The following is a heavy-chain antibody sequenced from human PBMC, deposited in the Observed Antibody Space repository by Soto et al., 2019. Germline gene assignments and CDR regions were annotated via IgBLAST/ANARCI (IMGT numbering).Heavy chain of an antibody. CDR3: ARAKRNDLLADP. D-gene: IGHD1-1*01. V-gene: IGHV1-8*01. J-gene: IGHJ5*02. Sequence: QVQLVQSGAEVRKPGASVKVSCKASGYTFSNYDIAWVRQAAGQGLEWMGCMNPNSANTGYTQKVQGRVAMTSDSSKSTAYMELSSLTSEDTAQYFLARAKRNDLLADPRGQGNLLTAST. CDR1: GYTFSNYD. CDR2: MNPNSANT.